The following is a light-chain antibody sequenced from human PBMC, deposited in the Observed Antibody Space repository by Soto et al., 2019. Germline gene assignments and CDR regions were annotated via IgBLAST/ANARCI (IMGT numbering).Light chain of an antibody. V-gene: IGKV1D-16*01. CDR1: QDINSW. CDR3: QQYNIYPLT. Sequence: DVQITQSPSSLSASVGDRVTITCRASQDINSWLAWYQQKPEKAPKSLIHAASSLQTGVPSRFSGSGSGTDFTLTISSLQPEDSATYYCQQYNIYPLTFGGGTKVEIK. J-gene: IGKJ4*01. CDR2: AAS.